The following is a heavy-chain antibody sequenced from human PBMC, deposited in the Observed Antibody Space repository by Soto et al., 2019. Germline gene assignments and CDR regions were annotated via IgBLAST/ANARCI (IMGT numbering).Heavy chain of an antibody. CDR2: ISYDGSNK. V-gene: IGHV3-30*18. J-gene: IGHJ4*02. D-gene: IGHD6-19*01. Sequence: PVGSLRLSCAASGFTFSSYGMHWVRQAPGKGLEWVAVISYDGSNKYYADSVKGRFTISRDNSKNTLYLQMNSLRAEDTAVYYCAKDAKRIAVAGTQVDYWGQGTLVTVSS. CDR1: GFTFSSYG. CDR3: AKDAKRIAVAGTQVDY.